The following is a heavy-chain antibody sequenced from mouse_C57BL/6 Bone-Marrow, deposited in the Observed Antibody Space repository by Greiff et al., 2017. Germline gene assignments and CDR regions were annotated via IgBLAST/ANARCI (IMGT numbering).Heavy chain of an antibody. Sequence: QVQLQQSGAELVMPGASVKLSCKASGYTFTSYWMHWVKQRPGQGLEWIGEIDPSDSYTNYTQKFKGKSTLTVDKSSSTAYMQLSSLTSKDSAVYTGARDGGLRRSYWYFDYWGTGTTVTVAS. V-gene: IGHV1-69*01. CDR2: IDPSDSYT. D-gene: IGHD2-4*01. CDR1: GYTFTSYW. J-gene: IGHJ1*03. CDR3: ARDGGLRRSYWYFDY.